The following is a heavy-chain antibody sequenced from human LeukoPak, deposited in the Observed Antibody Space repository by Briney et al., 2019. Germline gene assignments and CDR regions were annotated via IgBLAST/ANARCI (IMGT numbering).Heavy chain of an antibody. Sequence: TGGSLRLSCAASGFTVSGNYMSWVRQAPGKGLEWVAVIWYDGSNKYYADSVKGRFTISRDNSKNTLYLQMNSLRAEDTAVYYCAGNYGPYYFDYWGQGTLVTVSS. CDR1: GFTVSGNY. CDR2: IWYDGSNK. D-gene: IGHD3-10*01. J-gene: IGHJ4*02. CDR3: AGNYGPYYFDY. V-gene: IGHV3-33*08.